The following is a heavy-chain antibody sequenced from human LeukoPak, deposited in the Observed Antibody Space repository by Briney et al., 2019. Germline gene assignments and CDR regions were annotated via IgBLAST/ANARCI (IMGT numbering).Heavy chain of an antibody. CDR3: ARDPGIAAAVEFDY. CDR2: IYYSGST. Sequence: SETLSLTCAVYGGSFSGYYWSWIRQPPGKGLEWIGSIYYSGSTYYNPSLKSRVTISVDTSKNQFSLKLSSVTAADTAVYYCARDPGIAAAVEFDYWGQGTLVTVSS. D-gene: IGHD6-13*01. J-gene: IGHJ4*02. V-gene: IGHV4-34*01. CDR1: GGSFSGYY.